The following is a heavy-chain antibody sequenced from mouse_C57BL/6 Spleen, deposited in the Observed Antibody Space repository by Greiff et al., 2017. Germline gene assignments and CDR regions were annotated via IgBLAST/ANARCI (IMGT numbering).Heavy chain of an antibody. CDR1: GYAFSSYW. Sequence: QVQLKESGAELVKPGASVKISCKASGYAFSSYWMNWVKQRPGKGLEWIGQIYPGDGDTNYNGKFKGKATLTADKSSSTAYMQLSSLTSEDSAVYFCARTILRSSFAYWGQGTLVTVSA. V-gene: IGHV1-80*01. D-gene: IGHD1-1*01. CDR3: ARTILRSSFAY. J-gene: IGHJ3*01. CDR2: IYPGDGDT.